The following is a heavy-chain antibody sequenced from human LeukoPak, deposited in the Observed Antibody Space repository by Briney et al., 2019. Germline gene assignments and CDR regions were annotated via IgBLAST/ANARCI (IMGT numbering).Heavy chain of an antibody. V-gene: IGHV3-30*02. J-gene: IGHJ4*02. CDR1: GFTFSSYG. CDR2: IRYDGSNK. D-gene: IGHD6-19*01. Sequence: GGSLRLSCAASGFTFSSYGMHWVRQAPGKGLEWVAFIRYDGSNKYYADSVKGRFTISRGNSKNTLYLQMNSLRAEDTAVYYCARAGGIAVAGRGGLDYWGQGTLVTVSS. CDR3: ARAGGIAVAGRGGLDY.